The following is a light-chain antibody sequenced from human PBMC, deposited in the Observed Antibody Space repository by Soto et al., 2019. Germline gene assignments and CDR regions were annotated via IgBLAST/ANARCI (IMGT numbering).Light chain of an antibody. V-gene: IGLV2-14*03. CDR3: SSYTSRSTLGV. Sequence: QSALTQPASVSGSPGQSITISCTGAYSDIGGYNYVSWYQQHPGKAPKLMIYDVTNRPSGVSYRFSGSKSGNTVSLTISGLQAEDEADYYCSSYTSRSTLGVFGGGTKLTVL. J-gene: IGLJ2*01. CDR2: DVT. CDR1: YSDIGGYNY.